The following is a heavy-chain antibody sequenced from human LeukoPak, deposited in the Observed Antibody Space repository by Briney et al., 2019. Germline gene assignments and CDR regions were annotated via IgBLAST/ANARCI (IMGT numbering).Heavy chain of an antibody. CDR3: AKDQYSSSWYRFLRYGMDV. Sequence: GRSLRLSCAASGFTFSSYGMHWVRQAPGKGLEWVAVISYDGSNKYYADSVKGRFTISRDNSKNTLYLQMNSLRAEDTAVYYCAKDQYSSSWYRFLRYGMDVWGQGTTVNVSS. CDR1: GFTFSSYG. J-gene: IGHJ6*02. CDR2: ISYDGSNK. V-gene: IGHV3-30*18. D-gene: IGHD6-13*01.